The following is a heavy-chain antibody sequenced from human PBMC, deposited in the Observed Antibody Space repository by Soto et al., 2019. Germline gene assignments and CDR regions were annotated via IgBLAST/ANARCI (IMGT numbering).Heavy chain of an antibody. CDR1: GFSLSTSGVG. D-gene: IGHD3-10*01. Sequence: SGPTLVNPTQTLTLTCTFSGFSLSTSGVGVGWIRQPPGKALEWLALIYWNDDKRYSPSLKSRLTITKDTSKNQVVLTMCNMDPVDQATYYCARGLIYTDPYHYYGMDVWGQGTMGTVSS. CDR2: IYWNDDK. J-gene: IGHJ6*02. V-gene: IGHV2-5*01. CDR3: ARGLIYTDPYHYYGMDV.